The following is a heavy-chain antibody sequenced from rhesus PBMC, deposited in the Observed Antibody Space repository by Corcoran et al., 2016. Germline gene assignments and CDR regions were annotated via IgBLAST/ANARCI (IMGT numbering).Heavy chain of an antibody. J-gene: IGHJ4*01. CDR3: ARGQEPDY. D-gene: IGHD1-44*02. V-gene: IGHV4S14*01. CDR2: IYGSGGSN. Sequence: QVQLQESGPGLVTPSETLSHTCAVSGYSISSHSCNWIRQPPGKGLEWVGSIYGSGGSNYLNPSLKSRVTLSGDTSKNQFSLKLSSVTAADTAVYYCARGQEPDYWGQGVLVTVSS. CDR1: GYSISSHS.